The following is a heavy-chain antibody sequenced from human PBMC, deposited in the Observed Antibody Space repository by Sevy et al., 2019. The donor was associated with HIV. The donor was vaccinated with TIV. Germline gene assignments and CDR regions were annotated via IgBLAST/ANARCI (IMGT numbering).Heavy chain of an antibody. CDR1: GFNFSNYG. Sequence: GGSLRLSCATSGFNFSNYGMHWVRQAPGKGLEWVALIWYDGSNKYYRDSVKGRFTISRDNSKNTLYLQMNSLRGEETAVYYCARGRDYGNLDYWGQGTLVTVSS. J-gene: IGHJ4*02. V-gene: IGHV3-33*01. CDR2: IWYDGSNK. D-gene: IGHD4-17*01. CDR3: ARGRDYGNLDY.